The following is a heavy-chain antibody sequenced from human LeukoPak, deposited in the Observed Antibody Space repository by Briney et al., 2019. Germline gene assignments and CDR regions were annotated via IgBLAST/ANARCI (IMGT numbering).Heavy chain of an antibody. CDR3: ASLTIRNNYDFWSGYPPYYYYGMDV. D-gene: IGHD3-3*01. V-gene: IGHV4-59*01. Sequence: PSETLSLTCTVSGGSISSYYWSWIRQPPGKGLEWIGYIYYSGSTNYNPSLKSRVTISVDTSKNQFSLKLSSVTAADTAVYYCASLTIRNNYDFWSGYPPYYYYGMDVWGQGTTVTVSS. J-gene: IGHJ6*02. CDR1: GGSISSYY. CDR2: IYYSGST.